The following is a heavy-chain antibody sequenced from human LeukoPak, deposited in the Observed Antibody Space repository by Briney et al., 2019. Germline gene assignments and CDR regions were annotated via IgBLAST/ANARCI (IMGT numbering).Heavy chain of an antibody. CDR3: PSGGGGYQLFPFDY. D-gene: IGHD2-2*01. J-gene: IGHJ4*02. CDR1: GGSFSGYY. Sequence: PSETLSLTCAVYGGSFSGYYWSWIRQPPGKGLEWIGEINHSGSTNYNPSLKSRVTISVDTSKNQFSLKLSSVTAADTAVYYCPSGGGGYQLFPFDYWGQGTLVTFSS. CDR2: INHSGST. V-gene: IGHV4-34*01.